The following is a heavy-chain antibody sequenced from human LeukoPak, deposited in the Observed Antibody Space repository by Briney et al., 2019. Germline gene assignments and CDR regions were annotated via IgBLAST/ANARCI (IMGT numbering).Heavy chain of an antibody. V-gene: IGHV4-30-4*01. D-gene: IGHD3-22*01. CDR1: GGSISSGDYY. CDR3: ARHFVYDSSGSYAFDI. J-gene: IGHJ3*02. CDR2: IYYSGST. Sequence: SETLSLTCTVSGGSISSGDYYWSWNRQPPGKGLEWIRYIYYSGSTYYNPSLKSRVTISVDTSKNQFSLELSSVNAEDTAVYYCARHFVYDSSGSYAFDIWGQGTVVTVSS.